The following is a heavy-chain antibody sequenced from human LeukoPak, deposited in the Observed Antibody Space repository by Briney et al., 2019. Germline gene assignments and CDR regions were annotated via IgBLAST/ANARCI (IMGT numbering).Heavy chain of an antibody. CDR3: ARDRRYGSGNYFHYWYFDL. V-gene: IGHV3-23*01. D-gene: IGHD3-10*01. J-gene: IGHJ2*01. Sequence: GGSLRLSCAASGFTFSSYTMTWVRQAPGKGLEWVSAISGSGGSTYYADSVKGRFTISRDNAKNSLYLQMNSLRVEDTAVYYCARDRRYGSGNYFHYWYFDLWGRGTQVSVSS. CDR2: ISGSGGST. CDR1: GFTFSSYT.